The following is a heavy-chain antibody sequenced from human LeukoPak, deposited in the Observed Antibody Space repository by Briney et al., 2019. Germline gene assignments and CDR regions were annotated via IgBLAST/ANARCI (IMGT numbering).Heavy chain of an antibody. J-gene: IGHJ4*02. CDR2: INAGNGNT. CDR1: GFIFTSYV. Sequence: ASVKVSCKTSGFIFTSYVMHWVRQAPGQRPEWMGWINAGNGNTKYSQKFQGRVAFTRDTSASTAYMELSSLRSGDTAVYYCARGDTLYGSSAHAGYWGQGTLVTVSS. CDR3: ARGDTLYGSSAHAGY. V-gene: IGHV1-3*01. D-gene: IGHD6-13*01.